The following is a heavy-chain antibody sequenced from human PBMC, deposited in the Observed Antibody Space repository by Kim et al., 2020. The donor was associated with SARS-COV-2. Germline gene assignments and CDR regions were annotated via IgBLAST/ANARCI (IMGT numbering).Heavy chain of an antibody. CDR2: INYSGST. CDR1: GGSISSGGYY. Sequence: SETLSLTCTVSGGSISSGGYYWSWIRQHPGKGLEWIGYINYSGSTYYNPSLKSRVTISVDTSKNQFSLKLSSVTAADTAVYYCARESRITQYYYDSSGYDYWGQGTLVTVSS. D-gene: IGHD3-22*01. V-gene: IGHV4-31*03. J-gene: IGHJ4*02. CDR3: ARESRITQYYYDSSGYDY.